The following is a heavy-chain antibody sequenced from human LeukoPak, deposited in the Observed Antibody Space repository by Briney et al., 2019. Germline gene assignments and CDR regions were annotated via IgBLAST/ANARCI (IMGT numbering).Heavy chain of an antibody. J-gene: IGHJ4*02. CDR2: IYYSGST. CDR3: ARHRAATGDFDY. D-gene: IGHD6-13*01. Sequence: SETQSLTCTVSGGSISSSYYYWGWIRQPPGKGLEWIGSIYYSGSTYYNPSLKSRFTISVDTSKNQFSLKLSSVTAADTAVYYCARHRAATGDFDYWGQGTLVSVSS. CDR1: GGSISSSYYY. V-gene: IGHV4-39*01.